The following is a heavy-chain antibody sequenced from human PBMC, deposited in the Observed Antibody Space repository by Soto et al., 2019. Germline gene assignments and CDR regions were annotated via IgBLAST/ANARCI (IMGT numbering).Heavy chain of an antibody. CDR1: GGSISSSSYY. J-gene: IGHJ6*03. CDR3: ARHGYCSSTSCYKRVSFYYYYMDV. D-gene: IGHD2-2*02. CDR2: IYYSGST. V-gene: IGHV4-39*01. Sequence: PSETLSLTCTVSGGSISSSSYYWGWIRQPPGKGLEWIGRIYYSGSTYYNPSLKSRVTISVDTSKNQFSLKLSSVTAADTAVYYCARHGYCSSTSCYKRVSFYYYYMDVWGKGTTVTVSS.